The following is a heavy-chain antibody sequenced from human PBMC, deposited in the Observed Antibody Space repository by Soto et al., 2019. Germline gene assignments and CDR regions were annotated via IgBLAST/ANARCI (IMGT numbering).Heavy chain of an antibody. J-gene: IGHJ4*02. V-gene: IGHV1-18*01. CDR2: ICAYNGNT. Sequence: QVQLVQSGAEVKKTGASVKVSCKASGYTFTSYGISWVRQAPGQGLEWMGCICAYNGNTNYAQKLQCRVTMTTDTSTSKAYMEMRSLRSDDTAVYYWARSIAAAVDFDYWGQGTLVTVSS. D-gene: IGHD6-13*01. CDR1: GYTFTSYG. CDR3: ARSIAAAVDFDY.